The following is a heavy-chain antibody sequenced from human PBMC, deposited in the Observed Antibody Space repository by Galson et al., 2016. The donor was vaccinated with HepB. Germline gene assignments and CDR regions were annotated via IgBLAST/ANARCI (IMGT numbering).Heavy chain of an antibody. CDR1: GGSISSAAYY. J-gene: IGHJ6*02. V-gene: IGHV4-31*03. Sequence: TLSLTCTVSGGSISSAAYYWSWIRQHPGKGLEWIGYIYYSGSTYSNPSLKSRLTISVDTSKNQFSLKLSSVTAADTAVYYCARDVTLASRRRERMFGLDVWGQGTTVTVSS. CDR3: ARDVTLASRRRERMFGLDV. CDR2: IYYSGST. D-gene: IGHD2-15*01.